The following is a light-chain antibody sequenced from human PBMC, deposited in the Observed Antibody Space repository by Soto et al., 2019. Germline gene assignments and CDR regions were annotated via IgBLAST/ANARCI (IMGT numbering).Light chain of an antibody. V-gene: IGLV1-40*01. Sequence: QSVLTQPPSVSGAPGQRVTISCTGSSSNIVAGYGVHWYQQLPGTAPKLLIYGNSNRPSGVPDRFSGSKSGTSASLAITGLQAEDEADYYCQSYDSSLSGWVFGGGTQLPS. J-gene: IGLJ3*02. CDR1: SSNIVAGYG. CDR2: GNS. CDR3: QSYDSSLSGWV.